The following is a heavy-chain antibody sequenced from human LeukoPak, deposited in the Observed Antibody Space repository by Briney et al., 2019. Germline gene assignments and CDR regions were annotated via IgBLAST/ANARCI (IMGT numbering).Heavy chain of an antibody. J-gene: IGHJ4*02. D-gene: IGHD3-10*01. CDR3: ARKFPYYYGSGDYFDY. V-gene: IGHV3-7*03. CDR2: TKQDGSEK. CDR1: GFTFSSYW. Sequence: GGSLRLSCAASGFTFSSYWMSWVRQAPGKGLEWVANTKQDGSEKYYVDSVKGRFTISRDNAKNSLYLQMNSLRAEDTAVYYCARKFPYYYGSGDYFDYWGQGTLVTVSS.